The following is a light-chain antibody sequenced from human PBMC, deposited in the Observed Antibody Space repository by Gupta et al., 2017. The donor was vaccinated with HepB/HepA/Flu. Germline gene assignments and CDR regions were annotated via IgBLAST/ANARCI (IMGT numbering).Light chain of an antibody. CDR2: DVS. V-gene: IGLV2-11*01. Sequence: QSALTQPRSVSGSPGQSVTISCTGTSSDVGGHNYVSWYQQHPGKAPKLMIYDVSKRPSGVPDRFSGSKSGNTASLTISGLQAEDEADYYCCSYAGSYTYVFGGGTKLTVL. CDR1: SSDVGGHNY. J-gene: IGLJ3*02. CDR3: CSYAGSYTYV.